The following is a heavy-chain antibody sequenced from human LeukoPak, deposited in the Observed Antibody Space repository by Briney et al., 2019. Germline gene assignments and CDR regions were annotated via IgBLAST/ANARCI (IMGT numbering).Heavy chain of an antibody. J-gene: IGHJ5*02. CDR1: GGSFSGYY. V-gene: IGHV4-34*01. D-gene: IGHD3-10*01. CDR2: INHSGST. CDR3: ARRPFMVRGVRAFDP. Sequence: SETLSLTCAVHGGSFSGYYWSWIRQPPGKGLEWIGEINHSGSTNYNPSLKSRVTISVDTSKNQFSLKLSSVTAADTAVYYCARRPFMVRGVRAFDPWGQGTLVTVSS.